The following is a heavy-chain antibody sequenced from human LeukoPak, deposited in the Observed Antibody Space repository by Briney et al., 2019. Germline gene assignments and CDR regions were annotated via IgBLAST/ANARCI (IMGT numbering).Heavy chain of an antibody. CDR1: GGSFSGYY. CDR3: ARDPTYYYGMDV. J-gene: IGHJ6*02. CDR2: INHSGST. V-gene: IGHV4-34*01. Sequence: PSETLSLTCAVYGGSFSGYYWSWIRQPPGKGLEWIGEINHSGSTNYNPSLKSRVTISVDTSKNQFSLKLSSVTAADTAVYYCARDPTYYYGMDVWGQGTTVTVSS.